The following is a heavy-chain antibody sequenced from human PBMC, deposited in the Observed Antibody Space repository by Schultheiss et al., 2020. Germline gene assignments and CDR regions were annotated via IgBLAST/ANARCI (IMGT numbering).Heavy chain of an antibody. J-gene: IGHJ6*02. Sequence: GESLKISCAASGFTFSSYGMHWVRQAPGKGLEWVAVISYDGSNKYYADSVKGRFTISRDNSKNTLYLQMNSLRAEDTAVYYCARGPTVTPPGSYYYGMDVWGQGTTVTVSS. CDR2: ISYDGSNK. CDR1: GFTFSSYG. D-gene: IGHD4-17*01. CDR3: ARGPTVTPPGSYYYGMDV. V-gene: IGHV3-30*03.